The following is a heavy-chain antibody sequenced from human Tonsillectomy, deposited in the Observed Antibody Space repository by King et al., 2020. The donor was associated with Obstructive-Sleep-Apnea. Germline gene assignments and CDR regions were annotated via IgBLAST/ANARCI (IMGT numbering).Heavy chain of an antibody. CDR2: INTNTGNP. CDR1: ECTFTNYA. CDR3: ARSSLIGVVY. V-gene: IGHV7-4-1*02. Sequence: VQLVQSGSELKKPGASLKVSCQASECTFTNYAMNWVRQAPGQGLEWMGWINTNTGNPTYAQGVTGRFVFSLDPAVTTAYLQISSLKAEDTAVYYCARSSLIGVVYWGQGTLVTVSS. J-gene: IGHJ4*02. D-gene: IGHD2-21*01.